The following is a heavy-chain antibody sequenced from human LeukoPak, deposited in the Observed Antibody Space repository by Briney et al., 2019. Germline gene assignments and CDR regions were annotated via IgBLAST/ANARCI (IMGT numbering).Heavy chain of an antibody. CDR2: ISGSGGST. CDR3: AKDDYDYVWGSYRYAFVDY. Sequence: GGSLRLSCAASGFTFSSYAMSWVRQAPGKGLEWVSAISGSGGSTYYADSVKGRFTTSRDNSKNTLYLQMNSLRAEDTAVYYCAKDDYDYVWGSYRYAFVDYWGQGTLVTVSS. J-gene: IGHJ4*02. CDR1: GFTFSSYA. V-gene: IGHV3-23*01. D-gene: IGHD3-16*02.